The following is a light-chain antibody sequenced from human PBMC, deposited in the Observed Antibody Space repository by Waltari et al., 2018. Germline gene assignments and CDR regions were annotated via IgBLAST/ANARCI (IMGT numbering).Light chain of an antibody. CDR3: AAWDDSLKGVL. Sequence: QSMLTQTPSVSEAPRQRVTISCSGSRSNIGNNAVHWYQQVPGKAPKLLVFADDLLPSGVSDRFSGSKSGTSASLAISGLRSEDEGVYFCAAWDDSLKGVLFGGGTKLTVL. J-gene: IGLJ2*01. CDR2: ADD. CDR1: RSNIGNNA. V-gene: IGLV1-36*01.